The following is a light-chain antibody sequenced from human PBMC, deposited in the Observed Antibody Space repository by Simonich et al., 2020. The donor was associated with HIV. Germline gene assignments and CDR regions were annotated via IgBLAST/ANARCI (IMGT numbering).Light chain of an antibody. CDR3: QAWDSSTASLV. CDR1: VLAKKY. J-gene: IGLJ3*02. CDR2: KDS. Sequence: SYELTQPSSVSVSPGQTARITCSGDVLAKKYARWFQQKPGQAPIQVIYKDSERPSGIPERFSGSSSGTTVTLTISGAQVEDEADYYCQAWDSSTASLVFGGGTKLTVL. V-gene: IGLV3-27*01.